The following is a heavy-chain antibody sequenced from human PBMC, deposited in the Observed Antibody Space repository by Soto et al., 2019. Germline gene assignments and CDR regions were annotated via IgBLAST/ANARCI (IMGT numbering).Heavy chain of an antibody. CDR1: GNTFTRYY. CDR3: VRAETGSFCCSAY. CDR2: INPSGSSA. V-gene: IGHV1-46*01. J-gene: IGHJ4*02. D-gene: IGHD1-26*01. Sequence: QVQLVQSGAEVKKPGASVRISCKASGNTFTRYYMHWLRQAPGQRLEWMGRINPSGSSASYAQKFQGRVTVTRDTSTSTVYMELSGLRSEDTAVYYCVRAETGSFCCSAYWGQGTLVTVSS.